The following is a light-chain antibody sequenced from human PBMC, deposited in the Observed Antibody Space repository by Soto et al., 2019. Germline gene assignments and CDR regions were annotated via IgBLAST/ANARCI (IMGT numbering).Light chain of an antibody. CDR3: HQYGSLLLT. CDR2: AAS. CDR1: QTITRW. J-gene: IGKJ4*01. Sequence: LQMTQSPSTLSASVGDRVTITGRASQTITRWMAWYQQKPGKAPKLLIYAASTLQSGVPSRFSGSGSGTDFTLTISRLEPEDFAVYYCHQYGSLLLTFGGGTKVDI. V-gene: IGKV1-5*01.